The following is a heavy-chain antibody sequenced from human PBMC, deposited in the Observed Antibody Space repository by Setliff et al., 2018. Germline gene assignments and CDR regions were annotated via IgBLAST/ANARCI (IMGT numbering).Heavy chain of an antibody. Sequence: GGSLRLSCAASGSGFTFSSYAMSWVRQAPGKGLEWVSVISGSGGSTYYADSVKGRFTISRDNSKNKVYLQMNNLRADDTAIYYCARDLGNWFDPWGQGTLVTVS. CDR3: ARDLGNWFDP. D-gene: IGHD3-16*01. J-gene: IGHJ5*01. V-gene: IGHV3-23*01. CDR2: ISGSGGST. CDR1: GSGFTFSSYA.